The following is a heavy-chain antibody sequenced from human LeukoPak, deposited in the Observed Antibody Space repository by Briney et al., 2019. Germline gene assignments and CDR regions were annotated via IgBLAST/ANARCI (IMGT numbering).Heavy chain of an antibody. Sequence: SETLSLTCGVSGGSITSTNLWSWVRPPPGQGLEWIGEVSLSGLTNYNPSLSSRVIMALDTSKNHLSLHLTSVTAADTAVYYCSRENGAFSPFGYWGQGYLVTVLS. CDR1: GGSITSTNL. CDR2: VSLSGLT. V-gene: IGHV4-4*02. J-gene: IGHJ4*02. CDR3: SRENGAFSPFGY. D-gene: IGHD2-8*01.